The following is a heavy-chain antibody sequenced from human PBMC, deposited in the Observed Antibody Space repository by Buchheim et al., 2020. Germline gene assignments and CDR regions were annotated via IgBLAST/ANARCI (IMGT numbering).Heavy chain of an antibody. CDR3: AKGSRGYTNYYFDY. V-gene: IGHV3-23*04. J-gene: IGHJ4*02. D-gene: IGHD4-11*01. CDR1: GFSFSGYA. CDR2: ISGSGATT. Sequence: EVQLVDSGGGLVQPGESLRLSCAASGFSFSGYAMSWVRQAPGKGLEWVSSISGSGATTFNADSVKGRFTISRDKSKNMLYLQMNSLRAEDTAVYFCAKGSRGYTNYYFDYWGQGTL.